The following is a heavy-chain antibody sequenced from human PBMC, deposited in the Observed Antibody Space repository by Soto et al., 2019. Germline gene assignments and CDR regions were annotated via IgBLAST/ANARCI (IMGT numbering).Heavy chain of an antibody. J-gene: IGHJ6*02. D-gene: IGHD3-10*01. CDR1: GGTINNFA. Sequence: QVQLVQSGAEVKKPGSSVKVSCKASGGTINNFAISWVRQAPGQGLEWMGGIIPIFGTANYAQKFQDRITITADESTSTAYMELSSLRSEDTAVYYCARGVLVRDGCTTYYYYYGMDVWVQGTRVTVSS. V-gene: IGHV1-69*01. CDR3: ARGVLVRDGCTTYYYYYGMDV. CDR2: IIPIFGTA.